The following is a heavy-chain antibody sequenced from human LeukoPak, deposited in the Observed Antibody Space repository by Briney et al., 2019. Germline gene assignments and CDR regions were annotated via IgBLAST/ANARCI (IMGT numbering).Heavy chain of an antibody. J-gene: IGHJ4*02. D-gene: IGHD3-22*01. Sequence: PGGSLRLSCAASGLTVTSNYMSWVRQAPGKGLAWVSLIYSGGSTYYADSVKGRFTISRDNSKNTVYLQMNSLRAEDTAVYYCARYYYDRSGYPYYLDYWGQGTMVTVSS. CDR3: ARYYYDRSGYPYYLDY. CDR1: GLTVTSNY. V-gene: IGHV3-53*01. CDR2: IYSGGST.